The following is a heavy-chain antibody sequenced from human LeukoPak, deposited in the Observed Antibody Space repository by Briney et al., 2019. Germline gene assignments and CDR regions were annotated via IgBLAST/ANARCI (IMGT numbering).Heavy chain of an antibody. Sequence: GGSLRLSCAASGFTFSSNSMNWVRQAPGKGVEWVSYISSGSGTIYYADSVKGRFTISRDNAKNSLYLQMNSLRAEDTAVYYCPLELGEGFDYWGQGTLVTVSS. J-gene: IGHJ4*02. V-gene: IGHV3-48*01. CDR1: GFTFSSNS. CDR3: PLELGEGFDY. CDR2: ISSGSGTI. D-gene: IGHD1-7*01.